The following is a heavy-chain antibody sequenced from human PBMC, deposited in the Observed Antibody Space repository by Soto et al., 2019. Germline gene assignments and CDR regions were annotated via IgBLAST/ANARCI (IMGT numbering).Heavy chain of an antibody. CDR3: AKDRRAGGNSAFYFDF. V-gene: IGHV3-23*01. D-gene: IGHD3-16*01. Sequence: GGSLRLSCAASGFKVSNYAMSGVRQAPGKGLEWVSLISATGGGTYYADSVKGRFTISRDNSHNTLYLQVHSLTAEDTAVYYCAKDRRAGGNSAFYFDFWGQGAQVTVSS. CDR1: GFKVSNYA. CDR2: ISATGGGT. J-gene: IGHJ4*02.